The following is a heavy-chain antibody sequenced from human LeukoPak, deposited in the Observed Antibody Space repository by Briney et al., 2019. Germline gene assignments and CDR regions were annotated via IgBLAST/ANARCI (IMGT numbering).Heavy chain of an antibody. V-gene: IGHV3-9*01. CDR1: GFTFDDYA. Sequence: GRSLRLSCAASGFTFDDYAMHWVRHAPGKGLEWVSGISWNSGSIGYADSVKGRFTISRDNAKNSLYLQMNSLRAEDTALYYCAKDRYYDSSGYYSVDYWGQGTLVTVSS. J-gene: IGHJ4*02. CDR2: ISWNSGSI. D-gene: IGHD3-22*01. CDR3: AKDRYYDSSGYYSVDY.